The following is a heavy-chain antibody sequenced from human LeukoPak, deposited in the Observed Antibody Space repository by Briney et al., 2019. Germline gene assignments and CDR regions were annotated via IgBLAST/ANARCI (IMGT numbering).Heavy chain of an antibody. Sequence: SETLSLTCAVYGGSFSGYYWSWIRQPPGKGLEWIGEINHSGSTNYNPSLKSRVTISVDTSKNQFSLKLSSVTAADTAVYYCARGPRGGYSHERLGIDYWGQGTLVTVSS. CDR3: ARGPRGGYSHERLGIDY. CDR1: GGSFSGYY. J-gene: IGHJ4*02. CDR2: INHSGST. V-gene: IGHV4-34*01. D-gene: IGHD6-25*01.